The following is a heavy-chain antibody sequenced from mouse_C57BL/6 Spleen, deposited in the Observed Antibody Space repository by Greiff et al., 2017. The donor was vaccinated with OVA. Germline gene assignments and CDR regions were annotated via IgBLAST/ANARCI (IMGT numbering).Heavy chain of an antibody. Sequence: QQSCKASGYTFTSYWMHWVKQRPGQGLEWIGEIDPSDSYTNYNQKFKGKSTLTVDKSSSTAYMQLSSLTSEDSAVYYCARKGLYYGSSPYAMDYWGQGTSVTVSS. D-gene: IGHD1-1*01. CDR3: ARKGLYYGSSPYAMDY. J-gene: IGHJ4*01. CDR2: IDPSDSYT. V-gene: IGHV1-69*01. CDR1: GYTFTSYW.